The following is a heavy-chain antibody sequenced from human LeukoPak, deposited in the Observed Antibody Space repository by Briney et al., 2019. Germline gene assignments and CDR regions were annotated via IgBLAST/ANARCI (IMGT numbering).Heavy chain of an antibody. CDR1: GFTFSSYS. D-gene: IGHD3-22*01. J-gene: IGHJ4*02. CDR2: IGGSSSSI. V-gene: IGHV3-21*01. CDR3: ARDAESSGYYYELDY. Sequence: PGGSLRLSCAASGFTFSSYSMNWVRQAPGKGLEWVSSIGGSSSSIYYADSVKGRFTISRDNSKNTLYLQMNSLRAEDTAVYYCARDAESSGYYYELDYWGQGTLVTVSS.